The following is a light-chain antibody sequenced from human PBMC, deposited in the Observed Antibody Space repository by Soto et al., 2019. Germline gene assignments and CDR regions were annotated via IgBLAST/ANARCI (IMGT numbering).Light chain of an antibody. J-gene: IGLJ3*02. CDR1: SSDVGAYKY. CDR2: EVS. CDR3: TSYVGSDIWV. V-gene: IGLV2-8*01. Sequence: QLVLTQPPSASGSPGQSVTISCTGTSSDVGAYKYVPWYQQYPGKAPKLMIYEVSKRPSGVPDRFSGSKSGNTASLTVSGLQAEDEADYYCTSYVGSDIWVFGGGTKVT.